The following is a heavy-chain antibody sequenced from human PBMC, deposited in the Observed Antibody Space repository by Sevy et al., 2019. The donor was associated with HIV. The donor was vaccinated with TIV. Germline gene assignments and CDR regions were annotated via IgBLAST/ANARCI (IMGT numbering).Heavy chain of an antibody. CDR2: ISSGSSYI. D-gene: IGHD3-10*01. Sequence: GGSLRLSCAASGFTFSYYNMNWVRQAPGKGLEWVSSISSGSSYIFYVDSVKGRFTISRDNAKDSLFLQMNRLRAEDTAVYYCARNLDYYASGPPDSWGRGTLVTVSS. CDR3: ARNLDYYASGPPDS. CDR1: GFTFSYYN. J-gene: IGHJ4*02. V-gene: IGHV3-21*01.